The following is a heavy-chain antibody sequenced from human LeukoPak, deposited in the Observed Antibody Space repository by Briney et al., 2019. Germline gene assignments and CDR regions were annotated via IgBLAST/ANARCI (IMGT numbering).Heavy chain of an antibody. CDR3: ARFPHRDYYYYYGMDV. CDR1: GGSFSGYY. Sequence: PSETLSLTCAVYGGSFSGYYWSWIRQPPGKGLEWIGEINHSGSTNYNPSLKSRVTISVDTSKNQFSLKLSSVTAADTAVYYCARFPHRDYYYYYGMDVWGKETTVTVSS. CDR2: INHSGST. V-gene: IGHV4-34*01. J-gene: IGHJ6*04.